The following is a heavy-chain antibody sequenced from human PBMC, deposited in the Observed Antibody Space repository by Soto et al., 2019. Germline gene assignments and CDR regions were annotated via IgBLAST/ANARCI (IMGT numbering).Heavy chain of an antibody. V-gene: IGHV3-13*04. CDR1: GFTFSSYD. CDR2: IGTAGDT. Sequence: GXSLRLSCAASGFTFSSYDMHCVRQATGKGLEWVSAIGTAGDTYYPGSVKGRFTISRENAKNSLYLQMNSLRAGDTAVYYCARGAPGIAFRYAFDIWGQGTMVTVSS. CDR3: ARGAPGIAFRYAFDI. J-gene: IGHJ3*02. D-gene: IGHD6-13*01.